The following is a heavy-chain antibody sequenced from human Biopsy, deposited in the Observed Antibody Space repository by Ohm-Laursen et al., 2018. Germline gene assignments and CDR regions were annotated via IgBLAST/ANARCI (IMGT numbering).Heavy chain of an antibody. CDR2: MNPRSRHT. Sequence: PSDSASHQASGYTFINYDINWVRQAAGQGFVRIGWMNPRSRHTGYAQKFQDRVTSTRATAITTAYMELSSLRSDDTTVYFCVREPNGRLLGYVADAFDVWGQGTVVTVSS. V-gene: IGHV1-8*01. CDR3: VREPNGRLLGYVADAFDV. J-gene: IGHJ3*01. CDR1: GYTFINYD. D-gene: IGHD3-16*01.